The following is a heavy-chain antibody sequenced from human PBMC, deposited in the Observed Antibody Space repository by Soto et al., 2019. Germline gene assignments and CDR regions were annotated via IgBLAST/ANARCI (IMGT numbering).Heavy chain of an antibody. Sequence: GGSLRLSCAASGFTFSSYNMNWVRQAPGKGLEWVSYISSSSSTIYYADSVKGRFTISRDNAKNSLYLQMNSLRDEDTAVYYCARDREQWFGRGVFDYWGQGTLVTVSS. CDR2: ISSSSSTI. CDR1: GFTFSSYN. V-gene: IGHV3-48*02. CDR3: ARDREQWFGRGVFDY. D-gene: IGHD6-19*01. J-gene: IGHJ4*02.